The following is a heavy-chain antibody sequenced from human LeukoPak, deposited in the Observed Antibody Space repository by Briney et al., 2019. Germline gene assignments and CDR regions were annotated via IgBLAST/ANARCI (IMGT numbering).Heavy chain of an antibody. CDR3: ATQTWYSGSYYGYFQH. Sequence: ASVKVSCKASGYTFTVYYMHWVRQAPGQGLEWMGWINPNSGGTNYAQKFQGWVTMTRDTSISTAYMELSRLRSDDTAVYYCATQTWYSGSYYGYFQHWGQGTLVTVSS. D-gene: IGHD1-26*01. CDR1: GYTFTVYY. J-gene: IGHJ1*01. CDR2: INPNSGGT. V-gene: IGHV1-2*04.